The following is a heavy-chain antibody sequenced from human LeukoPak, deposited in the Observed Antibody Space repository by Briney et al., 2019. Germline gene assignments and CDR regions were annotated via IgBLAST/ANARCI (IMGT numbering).Heavy chain of an antibody. V-gene: IGHV4-59*01. Sequence: PSETLSLTCTVSGGSISSYYWSWIRQPPGKGLEWIGYIYYSGSTNYNPSLKSRVTISVDTSKNQFSLKLSSVTAADTAVYYCARVHRGGSGWYMSVTYFDYWGQGTLVTVSS. CDR2: IYYSGST. CDR3: ARVHRGGSGWYMSVTYFDY. J-gene: IGHJ4*02. D-gene: IGHD6-19*01. CDR1: GGSISSYY.